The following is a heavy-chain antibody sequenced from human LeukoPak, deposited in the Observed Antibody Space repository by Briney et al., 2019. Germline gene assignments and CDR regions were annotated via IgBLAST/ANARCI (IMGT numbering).Heavy chain of an antibody. CDR2: ITHSGNT. CDR3: ARQWLVSPLVDY. D-gene: IGHD6-19*01. Sequence: SETLSLTCAVYGGYLSGYYWSWIRQPPGKGLEWIEEITHSGNTNSNPSLKSRVTISVDTSKNQLSLKLSSMTPADPSVYYCARQWLVSPLVDYWGQGTLVTVSS. CDR1: GGYLSGYY. V-gene: IGHV4-34*01. J-gene: IGHJ4*02.